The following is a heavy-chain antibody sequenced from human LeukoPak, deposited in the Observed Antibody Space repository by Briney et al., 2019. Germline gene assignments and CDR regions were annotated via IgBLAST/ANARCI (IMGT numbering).Heavy chain of an antibody. J-gene: IGHJ6*02. CDR3: AGIAARGYYYYYYGMDV. D-gene: IGHD6-13*01. Sequence: SETLSLTCTVSGGSISSDGYSWSWIRQPPGKGLEWIGYIYHSGSTYYNPSLKSRVTISVDRSKNQFSLKLSSVTAADTAVYYCAGIAARGYYYYYYGMDVWGQGTTVTVSS. V-gene: IGHV4-30-2*01. CDR1: GGSISSDGYS. CDR2: IYHSGST.